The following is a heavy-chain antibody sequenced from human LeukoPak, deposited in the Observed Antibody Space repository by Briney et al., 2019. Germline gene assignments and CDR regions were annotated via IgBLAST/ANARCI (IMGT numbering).Heavy chain of an antibody. CDR3: TTSENIGYIPGI. D-gene: IGHD2/OR15-2a*01. CDR2: IKSKTEGGTT. V-gene: IGHV3-15*01. Sequence: GGSLRLSCAASGFTFSDDWMSWVRQAPGKGLEWVGRIKSKTEGGTTDYAAPAKGRFSIARDDSKDTLYLQMSRLRTEDTAVYYCTTSENIGYIPGIWGQGTLVTVSS. CDR1: GFTFSDDW. J-gene: IGHJ4*02.